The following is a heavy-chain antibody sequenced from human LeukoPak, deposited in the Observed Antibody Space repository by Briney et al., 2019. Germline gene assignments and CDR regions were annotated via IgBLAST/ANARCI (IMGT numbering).Heavy chain of an antibody. CDR3: ARDTDGGGYNWGVVDY. Sequence: GGSLRLSCAASGFTFSSYAIHWVRQAPGKGLERVAFISYDGSNKYYADSVKGRFTISRDNSQNTLYLQMNSLRAEDTAVYYCARDTDGGGYNWGVVDYWGQGTLVTVSS. D-gene: IGHD5-24*01. J-gene: IGHJ4*02. CDR2: ISYDGSNK. CDR1: GFTFSSYA. V-gene: IGHV3-30-3*01.